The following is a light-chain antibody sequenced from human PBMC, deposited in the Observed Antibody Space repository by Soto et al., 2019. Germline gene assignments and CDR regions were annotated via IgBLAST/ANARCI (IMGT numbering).Light chain of an antibody. J-gene: IGLJ3*02. CDR1: SSDIGGYNS. CDR2: EVN. V-gene: IGLV2-8*01. CDR3: SSSAGIYHYLV. Sequence: QSVLTQPPSASGPPGQSVTISCTGTSSDIGGYNSVSWYQQHPGKAPRLMIYEVNKRPSGVPDRFSGSKSGYTASLTVSGLQTEDEAFYYCSSSAGIYHYLVFGGGTKVTVL.